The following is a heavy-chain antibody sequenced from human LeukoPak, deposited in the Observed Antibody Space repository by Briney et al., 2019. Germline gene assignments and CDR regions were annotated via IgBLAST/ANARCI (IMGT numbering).Heavy chain of an antibody. CDR1: GFTFSNAW. CDR3: ARGAAGTSYSDY. J-gene: IGHJ4*02. Sequence: GGSLRLSCAASGFTFSNAWMSWVRQAPGKGLEWVSVIYSGGSTYYADSVKGRFTISRDNSKNTLYLQMNSLRAEDTAVYYCARGAAGTSYSDYWGQGTLVTVSS. D-gene: IGHD6-13*01. V-gene: IGHV3-66*01. CDR2: IYSGGST.